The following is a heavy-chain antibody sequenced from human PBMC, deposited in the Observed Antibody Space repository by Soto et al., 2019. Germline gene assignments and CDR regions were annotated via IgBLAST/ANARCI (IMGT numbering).Heavy chain of an antibody. CDR3: ARVGGGSSWYYFDY. CDR1: GFTFSSYW. D-gene: IGHD6-13*01. CDR2: IKQDGSEK. J-gene: IGHJ4*02. V-gene: IGHV3-7*03. Sequence: PGGSLRLSCAASGFTFSSYWMSWVRQAPGKGLEWVANIKQDGSEKYYVDSVKGRFTISRDNAKNSLYLQVNSLRVEDTAVYYCARVGGGSSWYYFDYWGQGALVTVSS.